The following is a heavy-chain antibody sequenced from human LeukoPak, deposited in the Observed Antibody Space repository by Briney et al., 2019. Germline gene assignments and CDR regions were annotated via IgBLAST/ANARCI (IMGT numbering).Heavy chain of an antibody. Sequence: KPGTSLRLSCAASGFTFSSYDIHWIRQPPGKGLEWIGEINHSGSTNYNPSLKSRVTISVDTSKNQFSLKLSSVTAADTAVYYCARQPPLEDCSSTSCYSWFDPWGQGTLVTVSS. D-gene: IGHD2-2*02. CDR3: ARQPPLEDCSSTSCYSWFDP. CDR1: GFTFSSYD. J-gene: IGHJ5*02. V-gene: IGHV4-34*01. CDR2: INHSGST.